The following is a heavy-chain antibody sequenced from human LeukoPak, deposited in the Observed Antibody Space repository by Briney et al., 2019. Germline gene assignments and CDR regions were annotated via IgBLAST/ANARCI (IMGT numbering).Heavy chain of an antibody. Sequence: SATLSLTCAVSGYSISSGYYWGWIRQPPGKGLEWIGSIYHSGSTYYNPSLKSRVTISVDTSKNQFSLKLSSVTAADTAVYYCAREGRPWERLFDYWGQGTLVTVSS. J-gene: IGHJ4*02. CDR3: AREGRPWERLFDY. CDR1: GYSISSGYY. CDR2: IYHSGST. V-gene: IGHV4-38-2*02. D-gene: IGHD1-26*01.